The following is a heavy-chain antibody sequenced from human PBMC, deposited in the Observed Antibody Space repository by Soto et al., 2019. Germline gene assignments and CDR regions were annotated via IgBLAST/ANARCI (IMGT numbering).Heavy chain of an antibody. CDR2: IYHSGST. J-gene: IGHJ4*02. V-gene: IGHV4-59*01. CDR1: GGSISSYY. CDR3: AREGSIAVGGLFDY. Sequence: SETLSLTCSVSGGSISSYYWSWIRQPPGKGLEWIGYIYHSGSTSYNPSLKSRVTMSVDTSKNQFSLKLSSVTAADTAVYFCAREGSIAVGGLFDYWGQGTLVTVSS. D-gene: IGHD6-19*01.